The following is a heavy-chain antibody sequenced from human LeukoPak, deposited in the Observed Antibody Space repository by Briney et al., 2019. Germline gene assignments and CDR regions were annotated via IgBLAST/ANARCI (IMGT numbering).Heavy chain of an antibody. CDR3: ARWDGWEANAFDV. J-gene: IGHJ3*01. Sequence: GGSLRLSCAASGFTFNIYEKNWVRQAPGKGLEWISYIGSGGDNRYYVDSVKGRFTISRDNANNLLYLQMNRLRVEDSAVYFCARWDGWEANAFDVWGHGTVVTVS. CDR2: IGSGGDNR. V-gene: IGHV3-48*03. D-gene: IGHD5-24*01. CDR1: GFTFNIYE.